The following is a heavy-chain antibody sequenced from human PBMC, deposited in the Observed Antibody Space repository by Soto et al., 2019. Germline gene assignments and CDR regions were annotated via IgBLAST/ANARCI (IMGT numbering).Heavy chain of an antibody. CDR2: IFDSGTT. D-gene: IGHD7-27*01. Sequence: PSGTLSLTCTVSGGSITSYYFCWSWIRQPQGEGLEWIGHIFDSGTTYTNPSLRSQVAIPLDTSKNHFSLTLSSVTAADTAVYYCSRGPSGDIVHYWAQGALVTVSS. CDR3: SRGPSGDIVHY. CDR1: GGSITSYYFC. J-gene: IGHJ4*02. V-gene: IGHV4-30-4*01.